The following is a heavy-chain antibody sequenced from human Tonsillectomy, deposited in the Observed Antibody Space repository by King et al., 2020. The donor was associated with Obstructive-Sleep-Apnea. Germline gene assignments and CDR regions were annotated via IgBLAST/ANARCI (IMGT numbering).Heavy chain of an antibody. Sequence: LQLQESGPGLVKPSETLSLTCTVSCGSISSSSYYWGWIRQPPGKGLGWIGSIYYSGSTNYNPSLKRRVTISIDTSKNQFSLKLSSWTAADTAVYYCARVPYITGWSGWFDPWGQGTLVTVSS. V-gene: IGHV4-39*07. CDR1: CGSISSSSYY. CDR3: ARVPYITGWSGWFDP. CDR2: IYYSGST. J-gene: IGHJ5*02. D-gene: IGHD6-19*01.